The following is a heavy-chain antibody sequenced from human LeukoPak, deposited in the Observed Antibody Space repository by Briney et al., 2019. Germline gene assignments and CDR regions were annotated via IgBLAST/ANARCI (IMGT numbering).Heavy chain of an antibody. CDR2: IEPDETTK. J-gene: IGHJ4*02. CDR1: GFTFSTHI. CDR3: VRQSTGLDY. V-gene: IGHV3-30-3*01. D-gene: IGHD5/OR15-5a*01. Sequence: GGSLRLSCAASGFTFSTHIMHWVRQDPGKGLGWVAVIEPDETTKYHADSVKGRFTISRDNSENTLYLQLDSLRSEDTGLYYCVRQSTGLDYWGQGTLVTVSS.